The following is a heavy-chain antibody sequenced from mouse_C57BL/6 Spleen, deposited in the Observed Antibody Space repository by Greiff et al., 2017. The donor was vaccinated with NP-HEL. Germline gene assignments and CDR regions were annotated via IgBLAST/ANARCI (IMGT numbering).Heavy chain of an antibody. V-gene: IGHV1-69*01. CDR3: ARKGGVAD. CDR1: GYTFTSYW. J-gene: IGHJ3*01. Sequence: QVQLQQPGAELVMPGASVKLSCKASGYTFTSYWMHWVKQRPGQGLEWIGEIDPSDSYTNSNQKFKGKSTLTVDKSSSTAYMQLSSLTSEDAAVYYCARKGGVADWGQGTQVTVSA. CDR2: IDPSDSYT.